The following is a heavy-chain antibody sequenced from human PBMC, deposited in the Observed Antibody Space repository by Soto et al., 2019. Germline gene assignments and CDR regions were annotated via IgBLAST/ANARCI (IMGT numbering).Heavy chain of an antibody. J-gene: IGHJ4*02. CDR2: ISGSGGST. CDR1: GCTFSSYA. CDR3: AKGTDYSSPFGY. D-gene: IGHD6-13*01. Sequence: GASLRLSCAASGCTFSSYAMSWVRQAPGKGLEWVSAISGSGGSTYYADSVKGRFTISRDNSKNTLYLQMNSLRTEDTAVYYCAKGTDYSSPFGYWGQGTLVTVSS. V-gene: IGHV3-23*01.